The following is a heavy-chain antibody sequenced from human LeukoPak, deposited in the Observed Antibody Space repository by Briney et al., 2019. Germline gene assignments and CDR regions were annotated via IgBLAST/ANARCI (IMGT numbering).Heavy chain of an antibody. D-gene: IGHD3-10*01. Sequence: ASVKVSCKVSGYTLTDLSMHWVRQAPGKGLEWMGGFDPEDGETIYAQKFQGRVTMTEDTSTDTAYMELSSLRSGDTAVYYCATDAAMVRGVIVYWGQGTLVTVSS. CDR2: FDPEDGET. J-gene: IGHJ4*02. CDR3: ATDAAMVRGVIVY. CDR1: GYTLTDLS. V-gene: IGHV1-24*01.